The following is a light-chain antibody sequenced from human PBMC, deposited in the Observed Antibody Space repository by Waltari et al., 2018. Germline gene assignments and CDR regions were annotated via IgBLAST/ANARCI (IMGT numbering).Light chain of an antibody. V-gene: IGLV2-8*01. Sequence: QSALTQPPSASGSPGQSVTISCPGTSSDVGGYNYVSWYQQHPGKAPKLMIYELSKRPSGVPDRFSGSKSGNTASLTVSGLQAEDEADYYCSSYAGSNTWVFGGGTKLTVL. CDR3: SSYAGSNTWV. CDR1: SSDVGGYNY. J-gene: IGLJ3*02. CDR2: ELS.